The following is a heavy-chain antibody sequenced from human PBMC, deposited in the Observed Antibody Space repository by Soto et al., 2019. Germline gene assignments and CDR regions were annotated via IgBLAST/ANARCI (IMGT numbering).Heavy chain of an antibody. CDR3: ARVPYYESGGDYAGAFDI. Sequence: EVQLVESGGDLVQPGGSLRLSCAASGFTVSSNYMSWVRQAPGKGLEWVSVIYSGGSTYYADSVKGRFTISRDNTKNTLCLQMTSLRAEDTAVYYCARVPYYESGGDYAGAFDIWGQGTMVTVS. CDR1: GFTVSSNY. J-gene: IGHJ3*02. CDR2: IYSGGST. V-gene: IGHV3-66*01. D-gene: IGHD4-17*01.